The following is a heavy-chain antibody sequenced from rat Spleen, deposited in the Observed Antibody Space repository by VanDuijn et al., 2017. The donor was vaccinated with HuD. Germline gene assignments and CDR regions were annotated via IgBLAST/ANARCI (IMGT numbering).Heavy chain of an antibody. CDR2: ISIGGGNT. CDR1: GFSFSDCD. V-gene: IGHV5S13*01. CDR3: ARHPSSTEVGGYFDF. Sequence: EVQLVESGGGLVQPGRSMLLSCAASGFSFSDCDMAWVRQAPTKGLEWVASISIGGGNTYYRDSVKGRFSISRDDAKNTQYLQMDSLRSEDTATYYCARHPSSTEVGGYFDFWGPGTMVTVSS. J-gene: IGHJ1*01. D-gene: IGHD1-11*01.